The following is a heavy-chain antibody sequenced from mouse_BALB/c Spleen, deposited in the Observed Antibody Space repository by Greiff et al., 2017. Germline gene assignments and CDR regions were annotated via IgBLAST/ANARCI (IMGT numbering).Heavy chain of an antibody. CDR3: ARRRTYDYDGDWFAY. Sequence: VQLQQSGAELAKPGASVKMSCKASGYTFTSYWMHWVKQRPGQGLEWIGYINPSTGYTEYNQKFKDKATLTADKSSSTAYMQLSSLTSEDSAVYYCARRRTYDYDGDWFAYWGQGTLVTVSA. D-gene: IGHD2-4*01. CDR1: GYTFTSYW. J-gene: IGHJ3*01. V-gene: IGHV1-7*01. CDR2: INPSTGYT.